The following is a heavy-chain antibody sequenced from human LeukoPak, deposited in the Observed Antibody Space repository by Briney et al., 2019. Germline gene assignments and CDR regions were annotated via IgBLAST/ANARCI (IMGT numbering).Heavy chain of an antibody. Sequence: SETLSLTCTVSGGSVSSGSYYWSWIRQPPGKGLEWIGYIYYSGSTNYNPSLKSRVTISVDTSKNQFSLKLSSVTAADTAVYYCARDRSHHDAFDIWGQGTMVTVSS. CDR3: ARDRSHHDAFDI. CDR1: GGSVSSGSYY. V-gene: IGHV4-61*01. CDR2: IYYSGST. J-gene: IGHJ3*02.